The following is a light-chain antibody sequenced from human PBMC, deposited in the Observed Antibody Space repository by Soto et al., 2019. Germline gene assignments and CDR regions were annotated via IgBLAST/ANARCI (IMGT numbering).Light chain of an antibody. Sequence: DIQITQSPSTLAASVGDRVTITCRAKQSISTWLAWYQQKPGKTPNLLIYDASNLGSGVPSRFSGSGSGTEFTLTISSLQPDDFATYYCQQYNSYSGTFGQGTKVDI. CDR1: QSISTW. V-gene: IGKV1-5*01. J-gene: IGKJ1*01. CDR2: DAS. CDR3: QQYNSYSGT.